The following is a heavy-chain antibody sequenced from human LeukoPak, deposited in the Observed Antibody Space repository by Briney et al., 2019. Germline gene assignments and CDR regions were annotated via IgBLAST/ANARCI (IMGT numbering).Heavy chain of an antibody. CDR1: GFTFSSYA. V-gene: IGHV3-23*01. CDR2: ISGSGGST. CDR3: AKSSGSYPRSYSYYMDV. Sequence: GGSLRLSCAASGFTFSSYAMNWVRQAPGKGLEWVSVISGSGGSTYYADSVKGRFIISRDNSKNTLYLQMNSLRAEDTAVYYCAKSSGSYPRSYSYYMDVWGKGTTVTVSS. D-gene: IGHD1-26*01. J-gene: IGHJ6*03.